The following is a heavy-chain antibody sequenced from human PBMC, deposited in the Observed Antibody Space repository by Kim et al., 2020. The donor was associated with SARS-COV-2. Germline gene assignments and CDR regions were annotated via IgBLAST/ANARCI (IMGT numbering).Heavy chain of an antibody. CDR2: IWYDGSNK. J-gene: IGHJ4*02. V-gene: IGHV3-33*06. CDR3: AKEGNYYDSSGYYSLFDY. Sequence: GGSLRLSCAASGFTFSSYGMHWVRQAPGKGLEWVAVIWYDGSNKYYADSVKGRFTISRDNSKNTLYLQMNSLRAEDTAVYYCAKEGNYYDSSGYYSLFDYWGQGTLVTVSS. D-gene: IGHD3-22*01. CDR1: GFTFSSYG.